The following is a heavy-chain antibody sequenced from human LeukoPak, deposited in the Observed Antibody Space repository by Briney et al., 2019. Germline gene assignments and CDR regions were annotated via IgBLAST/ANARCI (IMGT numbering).Heavy chain of an antibody. D-gene: IGHD3-10*01. CDR3: ARSGVATCHY. J-gene: IGHJ4*02. V-gene: IGHV3-23*01. CDR2: INPDGGS. CDR1: GFSFSDYA. Sequence: GGSLGLSCQASGFSFSDYAMSWVRQTPGRGVEWVSSINPDGGSFFSDSVKGRFTISRDDSRSLVYLQMNTLSAEDTAVYYCARSGVATCHYWGQASLVGVCS.